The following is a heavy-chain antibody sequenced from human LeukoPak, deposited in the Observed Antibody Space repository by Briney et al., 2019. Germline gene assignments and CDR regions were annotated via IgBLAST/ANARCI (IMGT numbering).Heavy chain of an antibody. V-gene: IGHV1-18*01. CDR1: GYTFTSYG. CDR2: ISAYNGNT. Sequence: ASVKVSCKASGYTFTSYGISWVRQAPGQGLEWMGWISAYNGNTNYAQKLQGRVTMTTDTSTSTAYMELRSLRSGDTAVYYCARDLGPTYYDYVWGSYRLDYWGQGTLVTVSS. J-gene: IGHJ4*02. CDR3: ARDLGPTYYDYVWGSYRLDY. D-gene: IGHD3-16*02.